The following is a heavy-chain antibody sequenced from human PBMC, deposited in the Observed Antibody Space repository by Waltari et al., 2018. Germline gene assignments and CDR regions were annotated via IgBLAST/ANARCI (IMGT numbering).Heavy chain of an antibody. V-gene: IGHV4-39*01. CDR3: ARIYYDYVWGSYRYPDY. Sequence: QLQLQESGPGLVKPSETPSLTCTVSGGSISSSSYYWGWIRQPPGKGLEWIGSIYYSGSTYYNPSLKSRVTISVDTSKNQFSLKLSSVTAADTAVYYCARIYYDYVWGSYRYPDYWGQGTLVTVSS. CDR2: IYYSGST. CDR1: GGSISSSSYY. J-gene: IGHJ4*02. D-gene: IGHD3-16*02.